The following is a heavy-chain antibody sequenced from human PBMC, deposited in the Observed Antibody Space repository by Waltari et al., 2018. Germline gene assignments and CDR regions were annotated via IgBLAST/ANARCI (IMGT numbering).Heavy chain of an antibody. V-gene: IGHV3-23*04. Sequence: EVQLVESGGGLVQPGGSLRLSCAASGFTFSSYAMSWVRQAPGKGLEWVSAISGSGGRTYYADAVKGRFTISRDNSKNTLYLQMNSLRAEDTAVYYCAKDCGSSCGTGIDYWGQGTLVTVSS. CDR1: GFTFSSYA. CDR3: AKDCGSSCGTGIDY. D-gene: IGHD6-13*01. CDR2: ISGSGGRT. J-gene: IGHJ4*02.